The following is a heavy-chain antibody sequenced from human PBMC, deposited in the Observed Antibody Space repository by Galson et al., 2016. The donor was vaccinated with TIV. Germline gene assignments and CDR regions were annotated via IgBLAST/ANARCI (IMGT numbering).Heavy chain of an antibody. CDR2: ITYTSATI. V-gene: IGHV3-48*04. Sequence: SLRLSCAASGFTFSSWHMDWVRQAPGEGLEWTSFITYTSATIYYADSVKGRFTVSRDNAKNSLYLQMNSLRAEDTAVYYCARPGNYDGDRRGAFDIWGQGTMVTVSS. D-gene: IGHD4-23*01. CDR3: ARPGNYDGDRRGAFDI. CDR1: GFTFSSWH. J-gene: IGHJ3*02.